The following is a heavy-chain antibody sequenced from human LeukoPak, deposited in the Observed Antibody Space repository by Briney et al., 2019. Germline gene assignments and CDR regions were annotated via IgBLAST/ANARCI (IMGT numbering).Heavy chain of an antibody. D-gene: IGHD3-16*01. CDR3: ARVERGGVLVV. Sequence: SVKVSCKASGDTFSTYTVTWVRQAPGQGLEWMGGVIPILGTPNYAQKFQGRVTITADKSTTTVSIDLRSLRSDDTAVYYCARVERGGVLVVWGPGTLVIVSS. J-gene: IGHJ4*02. CDR1: GDTFSTYT. V-gene: IGHV1-69*08. CDR2: VIPILGTP.